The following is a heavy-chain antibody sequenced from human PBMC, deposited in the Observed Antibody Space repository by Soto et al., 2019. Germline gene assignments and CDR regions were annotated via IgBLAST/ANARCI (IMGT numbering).Heavy chain of an antibody. D-gene: IGHD1-7*01. V-gene: IGHV4-30-2*01. CDR3: ASIISNWNYGSWFDP. CDR2: IYLSGST. J-gene: IGHJ5*02. Sequence: TMSLTCSVSGISLSSGCYCWRWIRPPPGKCLEWIGYIYLSGSTYYKPSLKSRVTMSVDRSENQFSVKLSSVTAADTAVYYCASIISNWNYGSWFDPRGQGALVTVSS. CDR1: GISLSSGCYC.